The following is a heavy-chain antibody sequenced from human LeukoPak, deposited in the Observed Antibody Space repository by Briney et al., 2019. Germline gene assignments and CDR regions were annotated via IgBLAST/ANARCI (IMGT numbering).Heavy chain of an antibody. D-gene: IGHD6-19*01. J-gene: IGHJ6*02. CDR2: FDPEDGET. V-gene: IGHV1-24*01. Sequence: ASVKVSCKVSGYTLTELSMHWVRQAPGKGLEWMGGFDPEDGETIYAQKFQGRVTMTEDTSTDTAYMELSSLRSEDTAVYYCATISPGHSSGWYSYYYGMDVWGQGTTVTVSS. CDR3: ATISPGHSSGWYSYYYGMDV. CDR1: GYTLTELS.